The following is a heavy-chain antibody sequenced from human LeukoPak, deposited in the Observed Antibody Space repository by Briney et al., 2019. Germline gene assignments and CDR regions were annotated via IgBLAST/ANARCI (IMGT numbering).Heavy chain of an antibody. V-gene: IGHV3-20*04. Sequence: GGSLRLSCAASGFTFDDYGMSWVRQAPGKGREWVSGINWHGGSTGYADSVKGRFTISRDNAKSSLYVQMNSLRGEDTALYYCARASSYYDISGYQNFDYWGQGTLVTVSS. CDR1: GFTFDDYG. CDR3: ARASSYYDISGYQNFDY. J-gene: IGHJ4*02. D-gene: IGHD3-22*01. CDR2: INWHGGST.